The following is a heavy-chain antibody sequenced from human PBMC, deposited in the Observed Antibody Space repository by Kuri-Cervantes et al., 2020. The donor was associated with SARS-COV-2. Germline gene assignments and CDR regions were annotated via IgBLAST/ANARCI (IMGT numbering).Heavy chain of an antibody. CDR1: GYTFTSYG. J-gene: IGHJ4*02. Sequence: ASVKVSCKAPGYTFTSYGINWVRQAPGQGLEWMGWISAYNDNTNYAQRLQGRVTMTTDTSTTTAYMELRSLRSDDTAVYYCARWPHIEDCSSTSCYFDYWGQGTLVTVSS. D-gene: IGHD2-2*01. V-gene: IGHV1-18*01. CDR3: ARWPHIEDCSSTSCYFDY. CDR2: ISAYNDNT.